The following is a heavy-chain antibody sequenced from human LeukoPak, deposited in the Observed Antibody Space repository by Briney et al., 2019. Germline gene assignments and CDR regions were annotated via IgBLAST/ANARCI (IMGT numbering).Heavy chain of an antibody. CDR2: IIPISGTA. Sequence: ASVTVSFTSSVGTFTISAINWVRQALGQELEWMGGIIPISGTANYAQKFQGRVTITSDESTRTAYMELSSLRSEDTAVYYCARGDCSSTSCYAAFDYWGQGTLVSVCS. J-gene: IGHJ4*02. CDR1: VGTFTISA. V-gene: IGHV1-69*13. D-gene: IGHD2-2*01. CDR3: ARGDCSSTSCYAAFDY.